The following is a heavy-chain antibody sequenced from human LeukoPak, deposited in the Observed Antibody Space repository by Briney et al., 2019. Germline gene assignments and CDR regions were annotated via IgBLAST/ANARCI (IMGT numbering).Heavy chain of an antibody. Sequence: GASVKVSCKASGGTFSNYAISWVRQAPGQGLEWMGGIITNYGTTNYAQKYQGRVTITADESTTTVYMELSSLRSEDTAVYYCARGSRGTMVRGDPLYGMDVWGQGTTVTVSS. CDR2: IITNYGTT. J-gene: IGHJ6*02. CDR1: GGTFSNYA. CDR3: ARGSRGTMVRGDPLYGMDV. D-gene: IGHD3-10*01. V-gene: IGHV1-69*13.